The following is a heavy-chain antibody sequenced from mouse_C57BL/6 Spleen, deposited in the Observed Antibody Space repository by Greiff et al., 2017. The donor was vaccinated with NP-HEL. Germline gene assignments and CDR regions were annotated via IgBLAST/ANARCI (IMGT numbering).Heavy chain of an antibody. Sequence: VQLQQPGAELVKPGASVKLSCKASGYTFTSYWMHWVKQRPGRGLEWIGRIDPNSGGTKYNEKFKSKATLTVDKPSSTAYMQLSSLTSEDSAVYYCARSGYGYDGGFGYWGQGTTLTVSS. D-gene: IGHD2-2*01. J-gene: IGHJ2*01. CDR1: GYTFTSYW. CDR2: IDPNSGGT. CDR3: ARSGYGYDGGFGY. V-gene: IGHV1-72*01.